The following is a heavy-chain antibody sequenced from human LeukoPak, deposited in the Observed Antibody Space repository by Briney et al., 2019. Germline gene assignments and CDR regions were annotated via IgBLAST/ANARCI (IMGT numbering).Heavy chain of an antibody. V-gene: IGHV4-59*01. CDR2: IYYSGST. D-gene: IGHD3-10*01. CDR3: ARGGYYDSGNDFRFDP. Sequence: PSETLSLTCTVSGGSISSYYWSWIRQPPGKGLEWIGYIYYSGSTNYKPSVKSRVTISVDTSKNQFSLKLSSVTAADTAVYYCARGGYYDSGNDFRFDPWGQGTLVTVSS. J-gene: IGHJ5*02. CDR1: GGSISSYY.